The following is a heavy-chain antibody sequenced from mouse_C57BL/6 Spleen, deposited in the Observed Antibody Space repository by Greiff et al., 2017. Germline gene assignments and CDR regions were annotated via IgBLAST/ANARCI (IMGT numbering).Heavy chain of an antibody. CDR1: GYTFTSYW. Sequence: QVQLQQPGAELVKPGASVKLSCKASGYTFTSYWMHWVKQRPGRGLERTGRIDPNSGGTKYNEKFKSKATLTVDKPSSTDYMQLSSLTSEDSAVYYGGRDYGSSWYWYFDVWGTGTTGTVSS. J-gene: IGHJ1*03. V-gene: IGHV1-72*01. D-gene: IGHD1-1*01. CDR2: IDPNSGGT. CDR3: GRDYGSSWYWYFDV.